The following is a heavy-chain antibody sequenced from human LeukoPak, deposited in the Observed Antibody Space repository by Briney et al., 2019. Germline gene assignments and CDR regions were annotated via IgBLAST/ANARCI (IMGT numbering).Heavy chain of an antibody. CDR2: INQSGST. V-gene: IGHV4-34*01. CDR1: GGSLSGYF. Sequence: PSETLSLTCAVYGGSLSGYFWSWIRQPPGKGLEWIAEINQSGSTNYNPSLKSRVTISVDTSKNQLSLNVGSVTAADTAVYFCARHRRGTMIRGIIRQNWFDPWGQGTLVTVSS. D-gene: IGHD3-10*01. J-gene: IGHJ5*02. CDR3: ARHRRGTMIRGIIRQNWFDP.